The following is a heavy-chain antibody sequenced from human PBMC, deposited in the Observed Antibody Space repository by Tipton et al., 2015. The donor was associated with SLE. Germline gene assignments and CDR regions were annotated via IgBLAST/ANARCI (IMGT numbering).Heavy chain of an antibody. CDR3: AKDQPIFGSADI. J-gene: IGHJ3*02. CDR1: GFTFSSYA. Sequence: SLRLSCAASGFTFSSYAMSWVRQAPGKGLEWVSVIYSGGSSTYYADSAKGRFTISRDNSKNTLYLQMNSLRAEDTAVYYCAKDQPIFGSADIWGQGTMVTVSS. CDR2: IYSGGSST. V-gene: IGHV3-23*03. D-gene: IGHD3-3*01.